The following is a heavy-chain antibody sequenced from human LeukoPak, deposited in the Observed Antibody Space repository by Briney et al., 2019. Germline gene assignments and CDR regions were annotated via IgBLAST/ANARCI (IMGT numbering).Heavy chain of an antibody. J-gene: IGHJ4*02. Sequence: GASVKVSCKASGYTFTSYAMHWVRQAPGQRLEWMGWINAGNGNTKYSQKFQGRVTITRDTSASTAYMELRSLRSDDTAVYYCARDMQLAPLGYWGQGTLVTVSS. D-gene: IGHD6-6*01. CDR3: ARDMQLAPLGY. V-gene: IGHV1-3*01. CDR2: INAGNGNT. CDR1: GYTFTSYA.